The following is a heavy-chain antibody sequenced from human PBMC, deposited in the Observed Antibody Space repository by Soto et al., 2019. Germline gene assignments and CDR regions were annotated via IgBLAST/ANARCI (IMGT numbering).Heavy chain of an antibody. J-gene: IGHJ4*02. D-gene: IGHD1-1*01. CDR2: IYNGERT. CDR1: GASIRNCY. V-gene: IGHV4-59*01. Sequence: QVHLQESGPGLVKPSETMSLTCTASGASIRNCYWNWVRQFPGKGLEWIGHIYNGERTNYNPSLKSRVTISVETPKNQFSLKLSSVTVANTAVYYCAKTTGGPGFDYWGQGTLFVVSS. CDR3: AKTTGGPGFDY.